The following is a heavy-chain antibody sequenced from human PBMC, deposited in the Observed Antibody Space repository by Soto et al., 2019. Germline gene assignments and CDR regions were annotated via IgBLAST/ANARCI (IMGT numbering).Heavy chain of an antibody. J-gene: IGHJ4*02. D-gene: IGHD6-13*01. CDR3: ARVALAIAAAGTGFDY. Sequence: PSETLSLTCAVSGGSISSSNWWSWVRQPPGKGLEWIGEIYHRGSTNYNPSLKSRVTISVDKSKNQFSLKLSSVTAADTAVYYCARVALAIAAAGTGFDYWGQGTLVTVSS. CDR1: GGSISSSNW. CDR2: IYHRGST. V-gene: IGHV4-4*02.